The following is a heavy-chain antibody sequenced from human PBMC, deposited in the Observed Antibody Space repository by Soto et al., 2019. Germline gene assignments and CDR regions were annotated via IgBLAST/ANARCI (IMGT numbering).Heavy chain of an antibody. CDR3: ARDASYYSLWSGYYPSRNGMDV. Sequence: GGSLRLSCAASGFTFSSFGMHWVRQAPGKGLEWVSLIWYDGSKKSYGDSVKGRFTISRGNSRNTVYLQMNSLRADDTAVYYCARDASYYSLWSGYYPSRNGMDVWGQGTTVTVS. D-gene: IGHD3-3*01. V-gene: IGHV3-33*01. J-gene: IGHJ6*02. CDR1: GFTFSSFG. CDR2: IWYDGSKK.